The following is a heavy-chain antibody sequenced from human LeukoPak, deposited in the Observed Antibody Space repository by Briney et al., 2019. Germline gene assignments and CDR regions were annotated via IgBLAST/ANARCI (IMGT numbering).Heavy chain of an antibody. Sequence: GGSLRLSCSASGFTFSSYAMHWVRQAPGKGLEYVSAISSNGGSTYYADSVKGRFTISRDNSKNTLYLQMSSLGAEDTAVYYCVKDLQNSSPSYWGQGTLVTVSS. CDR2: ISSNGGST. V-gene: IGHV3-64D*09. CDR1: GFTFSSYA. D-gene: IGHD6-19*01. CDR3: VKDLQNSSPSY. J-gene: IGHJ4*02.